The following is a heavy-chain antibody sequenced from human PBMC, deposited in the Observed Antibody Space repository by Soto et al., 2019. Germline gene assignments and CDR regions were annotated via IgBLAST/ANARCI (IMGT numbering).Heavy chain of an antibody. Sequence: SETLSLTCTVTCDSINNRSYYSGWSRQPPGKGLESIGSIYYSGSTSNNPSLKSRVSMSVDTSKNQFSLKLRSVTAADTALYYCARQRTSVVTQAYFDSWGQGSLVTVSS. CDR3: ARQRTSVVTQAYFDS. CDR1: CDSINNRSYY. J-gene: IGHJ4*02. V-gene: IGHV4-39*01. D-gene: IGHD2-21*02. CDR2: IYYSGST.